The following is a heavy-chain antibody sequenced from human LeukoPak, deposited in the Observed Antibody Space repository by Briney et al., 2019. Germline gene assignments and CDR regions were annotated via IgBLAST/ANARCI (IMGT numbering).Heavy chain of an antibody. Sequence: PGRSLRLSCAASGFTFSSYAMHWVRQAPGKGLEWVAVISYDGSNKYYADSVKGRFTISRDNSKNTLYLQMNSLRAEDTAVYYCASAKGTTRLVITLWGYWGQGTLVTVSS. CDR1: GFTFSSYA. V-gene: IGHV3-30-3*01. D-gene: IGHD3-9*01. CDR2: ISYDGSNK. J-gene: IGHJ4*02. CDR3: ASAKGTTRLVITLWGY.